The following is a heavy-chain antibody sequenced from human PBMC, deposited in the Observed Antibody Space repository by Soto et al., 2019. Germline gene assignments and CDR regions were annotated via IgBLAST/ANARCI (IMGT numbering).Heavy chain of an antibody. CDR3: ARWAAVAGTDY. Sequence: QVQLQQWGAGLLKPSETLSLTCAVYGGSFSGYYWSWIRQPPGKGLEWIGEINHSGSTNYNPSLKSRVTISVDTSKNQFSLKLSSVTAADTAVYYCARWAAVAGTDYWVQGTLVTVSS. CDR1: GGSFSGYY. D-gene: IGHD6-19*01. CDR2: INHSGST. J-gene: IGHJ4*02. V-gene: IGHV4-34*01.